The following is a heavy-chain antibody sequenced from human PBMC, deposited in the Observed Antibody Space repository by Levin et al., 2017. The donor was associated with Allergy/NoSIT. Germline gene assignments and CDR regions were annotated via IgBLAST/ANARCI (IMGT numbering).Heavy chain of an antibody. D-gene: IGHD3-16*02. J-gene: IGHJ4*02. V-gene: IGHV3-11*03. Sequence: GESLKISCAASGFTFNYYYMAWIRQAPGKGLEWISYVSPTGSSTNYADSVKGRFTISRDNANNSLFLQMNQLRAEDTAIYYCVRTTHSIVWAIQYDFDSWGQGTLVTFSS. CDR2: VSPTGSST. CDR1: GFTFNYYY. CDR3: VRTTHSIVWAIQYDFDS.